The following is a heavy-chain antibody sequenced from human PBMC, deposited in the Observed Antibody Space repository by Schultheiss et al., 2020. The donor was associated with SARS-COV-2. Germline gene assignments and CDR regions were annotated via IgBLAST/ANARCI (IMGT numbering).Heavy chain of an antibody. J-gene: IGHJ4*02. V-gene: IGHV3-33*08. CDR3: VRDRYHHDNNGYYDVS. D-gene: IGHD3-22*01. CDR1: GFTFSSYS. Sequence: GESLKISCAASGFTFSSYSMNWVRQAPGKGLEWVAIIWYDGSKKYYADSVKGRFTISRDNSKNTLYLQMNSLRTEDTAVYYCVRDRYHHDNNGYYDVSWGQGTLVTVSS. CDR2: IWYDGSKK.